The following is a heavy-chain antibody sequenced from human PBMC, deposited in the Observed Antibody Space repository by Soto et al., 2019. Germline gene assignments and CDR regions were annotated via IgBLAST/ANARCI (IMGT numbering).Heavy chain of an antibody. D-gene: IGHD2-2*01. CDR2: FIPLFGSP. V-gene: IGHV1-69*01. CDR1: GGTLSSFA. J-gene: IGHJ4*02. CDR3: APDAVGYQPPTF. Sequence: QVQLVQSGAEVKKPGSSVKVSCTVSGGTLSSFAINWVRQAPGQGLEWMGGFIPLFGSPNYAQKFRGRVTMTADASSSTAYMELRSLRSDDTAVYYCAPDAVGYQPPTFWGRGTLVIVSS.